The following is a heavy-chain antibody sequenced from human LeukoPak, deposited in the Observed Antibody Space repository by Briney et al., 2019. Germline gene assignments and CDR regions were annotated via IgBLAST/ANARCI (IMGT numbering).Heavy chain of an antibody. J-gene: IGHJ4*02. CDR1: GYPFGSYG. CDR3: ARVPSYYDSSGYYYYFDY. CDR2: NSGYKGNT. V-gene: IGHV1-18*01. Sequence: ASVKVSCKASGYPFGSYGISWVRRAPGQGLEWMGWNSGYKGNTKYAQKFQGRVTMTTDTSTSTAYMELRSLRSDDTAVYYCARVPSYYDSSGYYYYFDYWGQGTLVTVSS. D-gene: IGHD3-22*01.